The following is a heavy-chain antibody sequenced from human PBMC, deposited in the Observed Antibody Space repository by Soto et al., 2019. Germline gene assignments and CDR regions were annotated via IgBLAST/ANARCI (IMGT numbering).Heavy chain of an antibody. CDR1: GYTFTSYG. CDR3: ARVLEHMKPQGY. V-gene: IGHV1-18*04. CDR2: ISAYNGNT. Sequence: ASVKVSCKASGYTFTSYGISWVRQAPGQGLEWMGWISAYNGNTNYAQKLQGRVTMTTDTSTSTAYMELRSLRYDDTAVYYCARVLEHMKPQGYWGQRTLGTVAS. D-gene: IGHD2-21*01. J-gene: IGHJ4*02.